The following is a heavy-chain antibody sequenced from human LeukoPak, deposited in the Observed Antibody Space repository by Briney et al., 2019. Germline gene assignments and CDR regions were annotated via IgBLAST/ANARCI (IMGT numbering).Heavy chain of an antibody. CDR2: IYPGDSDI. CDR3: ARLPSIKSYYDFWSGYSVDRLGAYYFDY. J-gene: IGHJ4*02. D-gene: IGHD3-3*01. Sequence: GQSLQISCKGSGYSFTSYWIAWVRQMPGQGLEWMGFIYPGDSDIRYSPYSQGQAAIPSDKSISTAYLQWSSLKASDTAMYYCARLPSIKSYYDFWSGYSVDRLGAYYFDYWGQGTLVTVSS. V-gene: IGHV5-51*01. CDR1: GYSFTSYW.